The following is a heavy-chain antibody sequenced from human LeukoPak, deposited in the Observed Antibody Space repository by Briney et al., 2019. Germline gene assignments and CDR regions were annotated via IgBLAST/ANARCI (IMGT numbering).Heavy chain of an antibody. CDR3: ARMELYRDSSGYSFGWYFDL. J-gene: IGHJ2*01. D-gene: IGHD3-22*01. CDR2: IYYSGST. Sequence: SETLSLTCTVSGGSISSYYWSWIRQPPGKGLEWIGYIYYSGSTNYNPSLKSRVTISVDTSKNQFSLKLSSVTAADTAVYYCARMELYRDSSGYSFGWYFDLWGRGTLVTVSS. V-gene: IGHV4-59*01. CDR1: GGSISSYY.